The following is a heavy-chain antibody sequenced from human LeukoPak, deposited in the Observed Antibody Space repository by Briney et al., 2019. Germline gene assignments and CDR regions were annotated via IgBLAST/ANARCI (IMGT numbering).Heavy chain of an antibody. J-gene: IGHJ3*01. CDR1: GYTFTSYG. V-gene: IGHV1-18*01. CDR2: ISAYNGNT. D-gene: IGHD3-16*01. CDR3: AGHSRDSDYVWGSYLAFDV. Sequence: ASVKVSCKASGYTFTSYGITWVRQAPGQGLEWMGWISAYNGNTNSAQKLQGRVTMTTDTSTSTAYMELRSLRSDDTAVYYCAGHSRDSDYVWGSYLAFDVWGQRTMVTVSS.